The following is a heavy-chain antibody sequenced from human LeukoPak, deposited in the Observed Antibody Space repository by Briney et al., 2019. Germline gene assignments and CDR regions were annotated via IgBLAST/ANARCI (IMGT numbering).Heavy chain of an antibody. J-gene: IGHJ6*02. CDR2: INPHTGGA. Sequence: APVKVSCKASGYTFTDYYVHWVRQAPGEGLEWMGWINPHTGGAQYAQKFQGRVTMTRDMSIITVYMQLSSLRSDDTAVYYCARHGSAGGYSYNSGMDVWGQGTTVTVSS. CDR3: ARHGSAGGYSYNSGMDV. CDR1: GYTFTDYY. V-gene: IGHV1-2*02. D-gene: IGHD3-16*01.